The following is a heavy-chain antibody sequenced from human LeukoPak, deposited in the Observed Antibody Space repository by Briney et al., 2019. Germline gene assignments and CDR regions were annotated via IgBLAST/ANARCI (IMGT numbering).Heavy chain of an antibody. D-gene: IGHD6-13*01. CDR3: ARDHLPEIAAALFDP. CDR2: IYYSGST. V-gene: IGHV4-59*01. Sequence: KSSETLSLTCTVSGGSISSYYWSWIRQPPGKGLEWIGNIYYSGSTNYNPSLKSRVTISVDTSKNQFSLKLSSVTAADTAVYYCARDHLPEIAAALFDPWGQGTLVTVSS. CDR1: GGSISSYY. J-gene: IGHJ5*02.